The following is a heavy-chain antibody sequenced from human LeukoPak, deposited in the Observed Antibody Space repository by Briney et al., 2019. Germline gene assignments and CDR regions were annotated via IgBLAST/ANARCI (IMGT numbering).Heavy chain of an antibody. CDR2: VRYDGNNE. CDR1: GFSFSSYG. J-gene: IGHJ4*02. D-gene: IGHD6-6*01. CDR3: ARDVNLKQLAD. Sequence: GGSLRLSCAASGFSFSSYGMHWVRQAPGKGLEWVAFVRYDGNNEDYADSVKGRFTISKDNSKNTLYLQLNSLRLEDTAMYYCARDVNLKQLADWGQGTLVTVSS. V-gene: IGHV3-30*02.